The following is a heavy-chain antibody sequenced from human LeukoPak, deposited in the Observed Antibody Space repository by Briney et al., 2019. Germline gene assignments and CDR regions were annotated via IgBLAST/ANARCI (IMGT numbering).Heavy chain of an antibody. CDR1: GFTFSDYY. CDR2: ISSSGSTI. V-gene: IGHV3-11*01. CDR3: ARDKVDSSGRYGMDV. Sequence: GGSLRLSCAASGFTFSDYYMSWIRQAPGKGLEWVSYISSSGSTIYYADSVKGRFTISRDNAKNSLYLQTNSLRAEDTAVYYCARDKVDSSGRYGMDVWGQGTTVTVSS. J-gene: IGHJ6*02. D-gene: IGHD6-19*01.